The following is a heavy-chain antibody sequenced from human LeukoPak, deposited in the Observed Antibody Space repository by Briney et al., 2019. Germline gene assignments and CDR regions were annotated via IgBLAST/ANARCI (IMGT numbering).Heavy chain of an antibody. D-gene: IGHD3-16*01. Sequence: PGGSLRLSCAASGFTFDDYAMHWVRQAPGKGLEWVSLISWDGGSTYYADSVKGRFTISRDNSKNSLYLQMNSLRAEDTALYYCAKDIGRGWGYFDYWGQGTLVTVSS. J-gene: IGHJ4*02. CDR2: ISWDGGST. CDR1: GFTFDDYA. V-gene: IGHV3-43D*04. CDR3: AKDIGRGWGYFDY.